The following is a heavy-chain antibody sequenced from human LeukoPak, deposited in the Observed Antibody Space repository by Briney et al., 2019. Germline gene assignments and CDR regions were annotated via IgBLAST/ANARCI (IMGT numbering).Heavy chain of an antibody. CDR1: GFTFSSYA. D-gene: IGHD3-22*01. CDR2: ISGSGGST. V-gene: IGHV3-23*01. J-gene: IGHJ4*02. Sequence: GGSLRLSCAASGFTFSSYAMSWVRQAPGKGLEWVSAISGSGGSTYYADSVKGRFTISRDNSKNTLYLQMNSLISEDTAVYYCAKVPYNYYDSSGYYPYYFDYWGQGTLVTVSS. CDR3: AKVPYNYYDSSGYYPYYFDY.